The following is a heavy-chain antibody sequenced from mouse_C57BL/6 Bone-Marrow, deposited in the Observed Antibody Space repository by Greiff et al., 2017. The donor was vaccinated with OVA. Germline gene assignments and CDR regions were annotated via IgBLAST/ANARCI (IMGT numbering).Heavy chain of an antibody. CDR2: IDPETGGT. V-gene: IGHV1-15*01. CDR1: GYTFTDYE. Sequence: QVQLQQSGAELVRPGASVTLSCKASGYTFTDYEMHWVKQTPVHGLEWIGAIDPETGGTAYNQKFKGKAILTADKSSSTAYMELRSLTSEDSAVYYCTRGGTTVEDYWGQGTTLTVSS. J-gene: IGHJ2*01. CDR3: TRGGTTVEDY. D-gene: IGHD1-1*01.